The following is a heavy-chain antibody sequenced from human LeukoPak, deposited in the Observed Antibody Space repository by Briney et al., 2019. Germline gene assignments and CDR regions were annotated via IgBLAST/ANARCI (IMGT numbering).Heavy chain of an antibody. V-gene: IGHV4-39*07. J-gene: IGHJ4*02. Sequence: PSETLSLTCTVSGGSISSSSYYWGWIRQPPGKGLEWIGSIYYSGSTYYNPSLKSRVTISVDTSKNQFSLKLSSVTAADTAVYYCARAQYNWNLFDYWGQGTLVTVSS. CDR2: IYYSGST. CDR3: ARAQYNWNLFDY. D-gene: IGHD1-20*01. CDR1: GGSISSSSYY.